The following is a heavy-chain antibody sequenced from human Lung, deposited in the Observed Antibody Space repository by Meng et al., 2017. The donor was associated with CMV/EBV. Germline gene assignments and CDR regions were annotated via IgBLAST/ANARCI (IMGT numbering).Heavy chain of an antibody. D-gene: IGHD4-11*01. J-gene: IGHJ4*02. V-gene: IGHV5-51*01. Sequence: GESLKISCKGSGYSFTTHWIGWVRQMPGKGLEWMGVIYPGDSDTTYSPSFQGRVTISADKSITTAYLQLRSLKASDTAVYYCARRDSYTNYYFDLWGRGTLVTVSS. CDR2: IYPGDSDT. CDR3: ARRDSYTNYYFDL. CDR1: GYSFTTHW.